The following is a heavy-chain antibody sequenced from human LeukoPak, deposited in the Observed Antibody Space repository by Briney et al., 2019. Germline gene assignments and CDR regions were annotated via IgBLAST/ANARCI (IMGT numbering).Heavy chain of an antibody. CDR3: ARDKAGYCGGGSCP. V-gene: IGHV3-74*03. CDR2: ISDDGTTT. Sequence: GGSLRLSCVASGFTFSDYWMHWVRQAPGKGLVWVSRISDDGTTTTYADSVKGRFTISRDNAKNAVYLQMNSLRPDDTGVYYCARDKAGYCGGGSCPWGQGTLVTVSS. CDR1: GFTFSDYW. J-gene: IGHJ5*02. D-gene: IGHD2-15*01.